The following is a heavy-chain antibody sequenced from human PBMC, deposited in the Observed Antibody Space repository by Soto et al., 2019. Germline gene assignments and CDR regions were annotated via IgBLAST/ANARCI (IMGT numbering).Heavy chain of an antibody. CDR1: GFTFSSYS. J-gene: IGHJ6*03. CDR3: ARVGCSGGSCYETNYYYYYYMDV. V-gene: IGHV3-21*01. D-gene: IGHD2-15*01. CDR2: ISTSSSYI. Sequence: GGSLRLSCAASGFTFSSYSMNWVRQAPVKRLEWVRSISTSSSYIYYADSVKGRFTISRDNAKNSLYLQMNSLRAEDTAVYYCARVGCSGGSCYETNYYYYYYMDVWGKGTSVTVSS.